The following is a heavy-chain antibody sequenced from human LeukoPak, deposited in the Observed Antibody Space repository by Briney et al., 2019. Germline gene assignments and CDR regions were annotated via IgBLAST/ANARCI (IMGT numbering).Heavy chain of an antibody. CDR1: GYSFTSYW. CDR2: IYPDDSDT. V-gene: IGHV5-51*01. D-gene: IGHD2-21*01. Sequence: GESLKISCKGSGYSFTSYWIGWVRQMPGKGLEWMGIIYPDDSDTRYSPSFQGQVTISADKSINTAYLQWSSLKASDTAMYYCARRGYCGGDCYSNNYYYMDVWGKGTTVTVSS. J-gene: IGHJ6*03. CDR3: ARRGYCGGDCYSNNYYYMDV.